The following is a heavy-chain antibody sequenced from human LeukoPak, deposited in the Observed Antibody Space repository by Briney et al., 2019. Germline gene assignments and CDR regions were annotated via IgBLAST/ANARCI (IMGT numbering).Heavy chain of an antibody. J-gene: IGHJ6*03. V-gene: IGHV3-7*01. CDR1: GFTFSSYW. Sequence: GGSLRLSCAASGFTFSSYWMSWVRQAPGKGLEWVANIKQDGREKYYVDSVKGRFTISRDNAKNSLYLQMNSLRAEDTAVYYCARVGMGGSSWYGNYYYYMDVWGKGTTVTVSS. D-gene: IGHD6-13*01. CDR2: IKQDGREK. CDR3: ARVGMGGSSWYGNYYYYMDV.